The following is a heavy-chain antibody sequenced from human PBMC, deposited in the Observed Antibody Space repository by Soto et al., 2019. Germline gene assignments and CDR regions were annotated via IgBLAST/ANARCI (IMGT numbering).Heavy chain of an antibody. CDR1: GFTVSSYE. CDR2: INIGGDT. Sequence: GGSLRLSCAASGFTVSSYEMHWVRQGTGKGLEWVSRINIGGDTFYSGSVKGRFTISRENARNSAYLQMNSLRVGDTAVYYCVRGEMRSSSGHTWFDPWGQGVLVTVSS. CDR3: VRGEMRSSSGHTWFDP. J-gene: IGHJ5*02. D-gene: IGHD6-6*01. V-gene: IGHV3-13*01.